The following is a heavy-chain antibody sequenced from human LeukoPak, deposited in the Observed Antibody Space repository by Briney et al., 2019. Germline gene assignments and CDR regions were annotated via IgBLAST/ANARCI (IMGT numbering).Heavy chain of an antibody. J-gene: IGHJ2*01. V-gene: IGHV4-39*07. CDR3: ARYESSADGIDV. CDR1: GGSLSSSSSY. D-gene: IGHD3-22*01. Sequence: SETLCLTCTVPGGSLSSSSSYWGWIRHPPGMGLEWLGRIYFSGSTYYNPSLKSRATISVDTPKNQFSLKVSSVAAADTAVYYGARYESSADGIDVWGRGTLVTVAS. CDR2: IYFSGST.